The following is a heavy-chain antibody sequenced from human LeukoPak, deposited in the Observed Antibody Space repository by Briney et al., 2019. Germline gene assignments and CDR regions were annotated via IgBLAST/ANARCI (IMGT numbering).Heavy chain of an antibody. CDR2: INHSGST. Sequence: SETLPLTCAVYGGSFSGYYWSWIRQPPGNGREWIGEINHSGSTNYNPSLKSRVTISVDTSKNQFSLKLSSVTAADTAVYYCARPNFYCSGGSCSHDAFDIWGQGTMVTVSS. J-gene: IGHJ3*02. D-gene: IGHD2-15*01. CDR3: ARPNFYCSGGSCSHDAFDI. V-gene: IGHV4-34*01. CDR1: GGSFSGYY.